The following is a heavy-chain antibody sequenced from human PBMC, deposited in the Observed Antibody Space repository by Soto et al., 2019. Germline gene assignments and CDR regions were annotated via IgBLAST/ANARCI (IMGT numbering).Heavy chain of an antibody. CDR3: ARVSIEARLSDAFDI. D-gene: IGHD6-6*01. V-gene: IGHV3-33*01. J-gene: IGHJ3*02. CDR2: IWYDGSNK. Sequence: GGSLRLSFAASGFTFSSYGMHWVRQAPGKGLEWVAVIWYDGSNKYYADSVKGRFTISRDNSKNTLYLQMNSLRAEDTAVYYCARVSIEARLSDAFDIWGQGTMVTVSS. CDR1: GFTFSSYG.